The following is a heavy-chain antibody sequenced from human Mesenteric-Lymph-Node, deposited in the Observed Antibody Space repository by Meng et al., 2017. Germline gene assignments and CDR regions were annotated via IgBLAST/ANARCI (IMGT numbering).Heavy chain of an antibody. CDR2: IYHSGCT. J-gene: IGHJ4*02. CDR1: GSPTRRRNR. D-gene: IGHD6-19*01. CDR3: ERVAQWLHLDY. V-gene: IGHV4-4*02. Sequence: GWGPGGVRPSRPLSRTCAVSGSPTRRRNRWSSVSQTSGKGLEWSGEIYHSGCTTYKQFLKSRVNISVHKDNNQFSLNMSLVTAADPAVYQFERVAQWLHLDYWGQGTLVTVSS.